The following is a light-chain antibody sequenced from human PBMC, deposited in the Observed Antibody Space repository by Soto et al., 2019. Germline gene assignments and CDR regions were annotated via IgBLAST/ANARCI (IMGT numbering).Light chain of an antibody. J-gene: IGLJ1*01. Sequence: QSVLTQPASVSGSPEQSITISCTGTSSNVGSYNLVSWYQQHPGKAPKLMIYEGSKRPSGVSNRFSGSKSGNTASLTISGLQAEDEADYYSCSYAGSSTLPVFATVTKL. CDR3: CSYAGSSTLPV. CDR1: SSNVGSYNL. V-gene: IGLV2-23*01. CDR2: EGS.